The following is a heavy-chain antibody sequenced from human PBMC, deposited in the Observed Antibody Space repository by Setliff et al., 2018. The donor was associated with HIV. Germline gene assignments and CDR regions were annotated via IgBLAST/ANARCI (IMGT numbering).Heavy chain of an antibody. J-gene: IGHJ6*02. CDR1: GFTVSSNY. V-gene: IGHV3-53*01. Sequence: GGSLRLSCAASGFTVSSNYMSWVRQAPGKGLEWVSVIYSGGSTYYADSVKGRFTISRDNSKNTLYLQMNSLRAEDTAVYYCARERPHDYGAKKNYYGMDVWGQGTTVTVS. D-gene: IGHD4-17*01. CDR2: IYSGGST. CDR3: ARERPHDYGAKKNYYGMDV.